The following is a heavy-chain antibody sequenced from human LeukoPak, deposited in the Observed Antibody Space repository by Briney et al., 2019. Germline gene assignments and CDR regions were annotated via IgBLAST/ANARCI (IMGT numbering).Heavy chain of an antibody. J-gene: IGHJ4*02. Sequence: GGSLRLSCAASGFIVSSNYMSWVRQAPGKGLEWVSVIYSGGSTYYADSVKGRFTISRDNAKNTLFLQMNSLRADDSAVYYCARGGVPYSFDFWGQGTLVTVSS. CDR1: GFIVSSNY. CDR2: IYSGGST. V-gene: IGHV3-53*01. D-gene: IGHD1-1*01. CDR3: ARGGVPYSFDF.